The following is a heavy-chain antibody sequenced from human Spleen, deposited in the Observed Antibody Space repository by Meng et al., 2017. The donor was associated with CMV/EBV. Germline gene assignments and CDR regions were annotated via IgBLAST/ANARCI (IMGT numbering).Heavy chain of an antibody. J-gene: IGHJ3*02. V-gene: IGHV3-11*01. Sequence: GGSLRLSCAASGFTFSDYYMSWIRQAPGKGLEWVSYISSSGTTIYYADSVKGRFTISRDIAENSLYLQMNSLRAEDTAVYYCARAGGDGDYGAFDIWGQGTMVTVSS. CDR2: ISSSGTTI. D-gene: IGHD4-17*01. CDR3: ARAGGDGDYGAFDI. CDR1: GFTFSDYY.